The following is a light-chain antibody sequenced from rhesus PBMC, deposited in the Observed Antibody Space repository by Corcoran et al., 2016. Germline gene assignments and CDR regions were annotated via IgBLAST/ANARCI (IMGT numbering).Light chain of an antibody. CDR2: SAS. CDR1: QSINNY. V-gene: IGKV1-41*01. CDR3: QQFKSYLS. J-gene: IGKJ2*01. Sequence: DIQMTQSPSSLSASVGARVTITCRASQSINNYLNWYQQEPGKAPKLLIYSASRLQSGVPSRFSGSGSGTEFTLTSSSLQPEDSATYYCQQFKSYLSFGQGTKVEIK.